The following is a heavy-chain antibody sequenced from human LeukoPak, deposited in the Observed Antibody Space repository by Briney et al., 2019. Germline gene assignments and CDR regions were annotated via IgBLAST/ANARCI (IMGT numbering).Heavy chain of an antibody. V-gene: IGHV1-2*02. CDR2: INPNSGGT. CDR3: ARDYYDSSGYYFGGVSLHNYYYMDV. Sequence: ASVKVSCKASGYTFTGYYMHWVRQAPGQGLEWMGWINPNSGGTNYAQKFQGRVTMTRDASISTAYMELSRLRSDDTAVYYCARDYYDSSGYYFGGVSLHNYYYMDVWGKGTTVTVSS. J-gene: IGHJ6*03. CDR1: GYTFTGYY. D-gene: IGHD3-22*01.